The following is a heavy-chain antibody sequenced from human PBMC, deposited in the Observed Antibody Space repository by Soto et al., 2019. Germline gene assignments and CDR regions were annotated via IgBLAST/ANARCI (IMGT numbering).Heavy chain of an antibody. CDR2: INAGNGRE. D-gene: IGHD3-10*01. CDR1: GYTFTSYT. CDR3: ARGGGWVGEASFDS. J-gene: IGHJ4*02. Sequence: QVQLQQSGAEVKKPGASVTISCKTSGYTFTSYTLHWVRQAPGQGLEWMGWINAGNGREKYSQRFQDRVSLSTDKSATTAYMELGSLRSEDTAMYFCARGGGWVGEASFDSWGQGTLVTVSS. V-gene: IGHV1-3*01.